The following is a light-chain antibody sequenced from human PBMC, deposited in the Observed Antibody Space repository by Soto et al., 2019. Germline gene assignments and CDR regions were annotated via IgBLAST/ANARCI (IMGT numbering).Light chain of an antibody. Sequence: DIQMTQSPSTLSASVGDRVTITCRASQSISSWLAWYHQKPGKAPKLLIYDVSSLESGVPSRFSGSGSGTEFTLTISSLQPDDFASYYCQQYNSYSWTFGQGTKVDI. CDR2: DVS. CDR3: QQYNSYSWT. CDR1: QSISSW. V-gene: IGKV1-5*01. J-gene: IGKJ1*01.